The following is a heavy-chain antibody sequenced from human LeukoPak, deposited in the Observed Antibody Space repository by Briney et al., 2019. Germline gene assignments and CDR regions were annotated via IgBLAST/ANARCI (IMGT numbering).Heavy chain of an antibody. J-gene: IGHJ3*01. CDR3: AGEQFRGGGFDV. CDR1: GGSITNPNYF. Sequence: SETPSLTCIVSGGSITNPNYFWGWIRQPPGKGLEWIANIYYNGATAYSPSLKNRVTISVDTSNDQFSLKVTSVTAADSAVYFCAGEQFRGGGFDVWGQGTKVTVSS. V-gene: IGHV4-39*05. CDR2: IYYNGAT. D-gene: IGHD3-16*01.